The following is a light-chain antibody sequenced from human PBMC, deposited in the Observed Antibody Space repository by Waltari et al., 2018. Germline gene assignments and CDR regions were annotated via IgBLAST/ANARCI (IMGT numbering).Light chain of an antibody. CDR2: AAS. V-gene: IGKV1-39*01. CDR1: QSISSY. CDR3: QQSYSTPTT. Sequence: DIQMTQSPSSLSASVGDRVTITCRASQSISSYLNWYQQKPGKAPKLLIYAASSLQSGVPSRFSGSGSVTDFTLTISSLQPEDFATYYCQQSYSTPTTFGQGTKVEIK. J-gene: IGKJ1*01.